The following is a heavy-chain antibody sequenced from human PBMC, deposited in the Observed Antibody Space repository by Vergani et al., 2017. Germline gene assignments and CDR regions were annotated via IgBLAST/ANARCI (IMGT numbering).Heavy chain of an antibody. D-gene: IGHD2-2*02. CDR3: ARGGYFCSSTSCYRGAFDI. CDR1: GYTFTSYY. J-gene: IGHJ3*02. V-gene: IGHV1-46*03. Sequence: QVQLVQSGAEVKKPGASVKVSCKASGYTFTSYYMHWVRQAPGQGLEWMGIINPSGGSTSYAQKFQGRVTMTRDTSTSTVYMELSSLRSEDTAVYYCARGGYFCSSTSCYRGAFDIWGQGTMVTVSS. CDR2: INPSGGST.